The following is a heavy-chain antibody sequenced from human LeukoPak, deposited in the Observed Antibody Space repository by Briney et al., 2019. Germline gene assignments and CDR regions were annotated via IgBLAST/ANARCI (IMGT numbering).Heavy chain of an antibody. CDR2: IYYCGGT. D-gene: IGHD1-7*01. V-gene: IGHV4-59*03. CDR1: GGSISSYY. CDR3: GGTNYNPSLKSRVTISVDPSTNQISLKLSSVTAADTAVYYRARETYYYDSSGYLFDY. Sequence: SETLSLTCTVSGGSISSYYWSWIRQPPGKGLEWIAYIYYCGGTNYNLSLKSRVTISLGTSKYRSSRMPTYSTVAETAGYYCGGTNYNPSLKSRVTISVDPSTNQISLKLSSVTAADTAVYYRARETYYYDSSGYLFDYWGEGTLVTVSS. J-gene: IGHJ4*02.